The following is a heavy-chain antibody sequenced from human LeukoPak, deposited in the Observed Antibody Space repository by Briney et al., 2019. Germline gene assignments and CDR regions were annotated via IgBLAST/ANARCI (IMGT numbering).Heavy chain of an antibody. CDR2: MSSSGSSI. CDR3: ARGLAAAGTRGPY. Sequence: PGGSLRLSCAASGFSFSTSTMNWVRQAPGRGLEWVSSMSSSGSSIYYADSLKGRFTISRDNAKNSLYLQMNSLRADDTAVYYCARGLAAAGTRGPYWGQGTLVTVSS. D-gene: IGHD6-13*01. V-gene: IGHV3-21*01. CDR1: GFSFSTST. J-gene: IGHJ4*02.